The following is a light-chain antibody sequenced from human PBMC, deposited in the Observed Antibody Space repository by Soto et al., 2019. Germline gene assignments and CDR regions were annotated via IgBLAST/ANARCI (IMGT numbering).Light chain of an antibody. CDR2: KAS. J-gene: IGKJ1*01. V-gene: IGKV1-5*03. CDR1: QSISAW. CDR3: QQYNYYSWT. Sequence: DIQMTQSPSTLSASVGDRVSINCRASQSISAWLAWYQQKPGKAPRLLIYKASTLEIGVPSRFSGSGSGTEFTLTISSLQPDDVATYYCQQYNYYSWTFGQGTKVEIK.